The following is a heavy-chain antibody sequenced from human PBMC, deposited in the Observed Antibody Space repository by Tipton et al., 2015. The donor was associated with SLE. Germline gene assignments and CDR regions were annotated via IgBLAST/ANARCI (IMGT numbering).Heavy chain of an antibody. J-gene: IGHJ4*02. V-gene: IGHV4-59*01. CDR1: GGSNSITY. CDR3: ARGSVVADDF. D-gene: IGHD2-15*01. CDR2: IHYNRDT. Sequence: TLSLTCSVSGGSNSITYWSCIRQPPGKGLEWIGYIHYNRDTNYHPPLKSRVTISVDTSKNQLSLKLTSVTAADTAVYYCARGSVVADDFWGQGTLVTVSS.